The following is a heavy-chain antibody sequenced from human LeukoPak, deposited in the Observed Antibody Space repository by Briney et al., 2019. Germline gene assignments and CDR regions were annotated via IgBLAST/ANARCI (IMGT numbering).Heavy chain of an antibody. CDR3: ARIVYEQQLVDVAFDI. V-gene: IGHV3-33*08. J-gene: IGHJ3*02. D-gene: IGHD6-13*01. CDR1: GFTFSSYG. CDR2: IWYDGSNK. Sequence: PGGSLRLSCAASGFTFSSYGMHWVRQAPGKGLEWVAVIWYDGSNKYYADSVKGRFTISRDNSKNTLYLQMNSLRAEDTAVYYCARIVYEQQLVDVAFDIWGQGTMVTVSS.